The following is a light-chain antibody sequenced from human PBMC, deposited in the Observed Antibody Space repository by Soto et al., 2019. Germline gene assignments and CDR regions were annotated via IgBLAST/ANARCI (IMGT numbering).Light chain of an antibody. J-gene: IGLJ1*01. V-gene: IGLV2-23*02. CDR3: CSYPGSSILYV. CDR2: EVS. CDR1: SNYNL. Sequence: QSVLNQPASVSGSPGQSITISCTGTSNYNLVSWYQQHPGKAPKLVIYEVSERPSGVSNRFSGSKSGNTASLTISGLQAEDEADYYCCSYPGSSILYVFGTGTKVTVL.